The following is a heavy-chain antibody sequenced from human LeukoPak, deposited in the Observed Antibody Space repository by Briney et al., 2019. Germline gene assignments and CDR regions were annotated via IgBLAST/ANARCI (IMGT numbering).Heavy chain of an antibody. D-gene: IGHD1-26*01. CDR1: GFTFSSYW. V-gene: IGHV3-7*03. CDR2: IKQDGSEK. CDR3: ASPKTPSGSYGDFDY. J-gene: IGHJ4*02. Sequence: PGGSLRLSCAASGFTFSSYWMSWVRQAPGKGLEWVANIKQDGSEKYYVDSVKGRFTISRDHAKNSLYLQMNSLRAEDTAVYYCASPKTPSGSYGDFDYWGQGTLVTVSS.